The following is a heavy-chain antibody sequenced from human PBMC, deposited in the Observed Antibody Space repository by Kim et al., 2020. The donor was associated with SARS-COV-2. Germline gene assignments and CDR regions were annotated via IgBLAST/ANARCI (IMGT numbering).Heavy chain of an antibody. J-gene: IGHJ4*02. D-gene: IGHD3-9*01. CDR1: KFSFSSYA. CDR2: ISGSGDNT. Sequence: GGSLRLSCAASKFSFSSYAMTWVRQAPGKGLEWISVISGSGDNTFYAKSVKGRFTISRDNSKNTLYLQMNSLRDEDTAVYYCVKIKVASGYGAIDYWGQGTLVTVSS. V-gene: IGHV3-23*01. CDR3: VKIKVASGYGAIDY.